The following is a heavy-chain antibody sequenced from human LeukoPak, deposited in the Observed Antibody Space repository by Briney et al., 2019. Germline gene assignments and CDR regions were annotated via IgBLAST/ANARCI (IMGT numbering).Heavy chain of an antibody. D-gene: IGHD2-2*01. CDR2: IIPIFGTA. CDR1: GGTFSSYA. CDR3: ARDGVYCSSTSCSPFDDAFDI. Sequence: GASVKVSCKASGGTFSSYAISWVRQAPGQGLEWVGRIIPIFGTANYAQKFQGRVTITTDESTSTAYMELSSLRSEDTAVYYCARDGVYCSSTSCSPFDDAFDIWGQGTMVTVSS. V-gene: IGHV1-69*05. J-gene: IGHJ3*02.